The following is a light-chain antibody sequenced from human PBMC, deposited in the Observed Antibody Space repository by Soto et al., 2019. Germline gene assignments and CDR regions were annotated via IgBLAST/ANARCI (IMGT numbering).Light chain of an antibody. J-gene: IGKJ4*01. Sequence: EIVLTQSPGTLSLSPGERATLSCRASQSVSSSYLAWYQQKPGQAPRLLIYVASSRATGIPDRFSGSGYGPDFTLNISKLEPEDFAVYYCQKYGSSPLTFGGGTKVEIK. CDR2: VAS. V-gene: IGKV3-20*01. CDR3: QKYGSSPLT. CDR1: QSVSSSY.